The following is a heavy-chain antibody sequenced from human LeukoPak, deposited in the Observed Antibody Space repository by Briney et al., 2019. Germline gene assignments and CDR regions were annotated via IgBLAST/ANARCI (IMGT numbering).Heavy chain of an antibody. CDR2: IYTSGST. V-gene: IGHV4-4*07. Sequence: PSETLSLTCTVSGGSISSYYRSWIRQPPGKGLEWIGRIYTSGSTNYNPSLKSRVTMSVDTSKNQFSLKLSSVTAADTAVYYCVRVIGAPNYYYYMDVWGKGTTVTVSS. CDR3: VRVIGAPNYYYYMDV. J-gene: IGHJ6*03. CDR1: GGSISSYY. D-gene: IGHD3-22*01.